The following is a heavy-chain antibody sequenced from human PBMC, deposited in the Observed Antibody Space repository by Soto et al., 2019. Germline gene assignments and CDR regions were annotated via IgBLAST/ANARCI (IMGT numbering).Heavy chain of an antibody. D-gene: IGHD3-22*01. CDR3: ARGAPLGYYDSSGYQDY. J-gene: IGHJ4*02. CDR1: GFTFSSYW. V-gene: IGHV3-74*01. CDR2: INSDGSST. Sequence: EVQLVESGGGLVQPGGSLRLSCAASGFTFSSYWMHWVRQAPGKGLVWVSRINSDGSSTSYADSVKGRFTISRDNAKNTVYLQMHSLRAEDTAVYYCARGAPLGYYDSSGYQDYWGQGTLVTVSS.